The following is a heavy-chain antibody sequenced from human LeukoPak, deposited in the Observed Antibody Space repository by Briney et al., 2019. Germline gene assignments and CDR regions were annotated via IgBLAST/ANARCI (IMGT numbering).Heavy chain of an antibody. D-gene: IGHD5-18*01. CDR1: GFTFSSYA. V-gene: IGHV3-30*04. J-gene: IGHJ6*02. Sequence: GGSLRLSCAASGFTFSSYAMHWVRQAPGKGLEWVAVISCDGSNKYYADSVKGRFTISRDNSKNTLYLQMNSLRAEDTAVYYCAKGGSTAMVLSLYYGMDVWGQGTTVTVSS. CDR3: AKGGSTAMVLSLYYGMDV. CDR2: ISCDGSNK.